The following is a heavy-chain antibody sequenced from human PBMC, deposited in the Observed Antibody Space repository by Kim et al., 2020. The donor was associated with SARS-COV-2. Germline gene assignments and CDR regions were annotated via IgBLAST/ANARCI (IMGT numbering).Heavy chain of an antibody. Sequence: LKGRVTISVDTSKNQFSLKLSSVTAADTAVYYCARGRYSSSWYGRNGMDVWGQGTTVTVSS. J-gene: IGHJ6*02. D-gene: IGHD6-13*01. V-gene: IGHV4-34*01. CDR3: ARGRYSSSWYGRNGMDV.